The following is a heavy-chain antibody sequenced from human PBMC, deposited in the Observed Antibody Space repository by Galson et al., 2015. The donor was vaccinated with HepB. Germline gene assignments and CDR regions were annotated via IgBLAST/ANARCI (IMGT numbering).Heavy chain of an antibody. CDR2: ISASGSTT. CDR3: TRDRIQLRTQPLDS. J-gene: IGHJ4*02. Sequence: SLRLSCAASGFTFTNYGMNWVRQAPGKGPEWLSYISASGSTTIYADSVKGRFTISRDNVQESIYLQMDSLRDEDTAVYYCTRDRIQLRTQPLDSWGQGSLVTVSS. D-gene: IGHD1-1*01. CDR1: GFTFTNYG. V-gene: IGHV3-48*02.